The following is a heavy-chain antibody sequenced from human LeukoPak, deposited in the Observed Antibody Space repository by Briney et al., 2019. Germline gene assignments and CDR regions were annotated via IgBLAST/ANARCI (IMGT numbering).Heavy chain of an antibody. CDR1: GGSISSGGYY. D-gene: IGHD3-9*01. Sequence: PSETLSLTCTVSGGSISSGGYYWAWIRQVPGKGLEWIGYIYNTRRTYYNPSLKSRVTMSVDTSKNQFSLKLSSVTAADTAVYYCARSGVLRYFDWLPTSYYFDYWGQGTLVTVSS. V-gene: IGHV4-31*03. J-gene: IGHJ4*02. CDR2: IYNTRRT. CDR3: ARSGVLRYFDWLPTSYYFDY.